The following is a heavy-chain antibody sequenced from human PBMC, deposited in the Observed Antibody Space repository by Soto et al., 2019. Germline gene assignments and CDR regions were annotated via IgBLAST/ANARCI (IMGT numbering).Heavy chain of an antibody. CDR1: GFTFSSYG. J-gene: IGHJ4*02. CDR2: IWYDGSNK. D-gene: IGHD3-10*01. V-gene: IGHV3-33*01. Sequence: GGSLRLSCAASGFTFSSYGMHWVRQAPGKGLEWVAVIWYDGSNKYYADSVKGRFTISRDNSKNTLYLQMNSLRAEDTAVYYCARGRNYYGSGSYYNPIDYWGQGTLVTVSS. CDR3: ARGRNYYGSGSYYNPIDY.